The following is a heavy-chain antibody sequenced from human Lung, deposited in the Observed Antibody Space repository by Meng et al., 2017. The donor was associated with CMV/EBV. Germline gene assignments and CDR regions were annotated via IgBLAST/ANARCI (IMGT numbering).Heavy chain of an antibody. CDR3: ASKPDYYGSGSYYYYGKVV. Sequence: TLSLXXTVSGGSISSGGYYWSWIRQHPGKGLEWIGYIYYSGSTYYNPSLKSRVTISVDTSKNQFSLKLSSVTAADTAVYYCASKPDYYGSGSYYYYGKVVWGKGTXVTVSS. J-gene: IGHJ6*04. V-gene: IGHV4-31*03. CDR2: IYYSGST. CDR1: GGSISSGGYY. D-gene: IGHD3-10*01.